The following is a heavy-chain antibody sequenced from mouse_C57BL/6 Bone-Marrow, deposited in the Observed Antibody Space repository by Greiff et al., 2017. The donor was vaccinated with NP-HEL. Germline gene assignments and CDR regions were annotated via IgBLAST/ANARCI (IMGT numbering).Heavy chain of an antibody. V-gene: IGHV1-77*01. CDR1: GYTFTDYY. Sequence: VQLQQSGAELVKPGASVKISCKASGYTFTDYYINWVKQRPGQGLEWIGKIGPGSGSTYYNEKFKGKGTLTADKSSSTAYLQLTSLTSEDSAVYFCARSNSPFTTVVANCYFDVWGTGTTVTVSS. J-gene: IGHJ1*03. CDR2: IGPGSGST. CDR3: ARSNSPFTTVVANCYFDV. D-gene: IGHD1-1*01.